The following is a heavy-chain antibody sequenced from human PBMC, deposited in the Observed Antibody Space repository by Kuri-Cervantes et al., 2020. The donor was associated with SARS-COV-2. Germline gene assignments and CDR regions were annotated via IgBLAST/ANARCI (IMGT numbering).Heavy chain of an antibody. CDR2: IIPILGTA. CDR3: AIHLEWGCSSTSCYCGAFDI. V-gene: IGHV1-69*04. CDR1: GGTFSSYA. D-gene: IGHD2-2*01. Sequence: SVKVSCKASGGTFSSYAISWVRQAPGQGLEWMGRIIPILGTANYAQKFQGRVTITADKSTSTAYMELSSLRSEDTAVYYCAIHLEWGCSSTSCYCGAFDIWGQGTMATVSS. J-gene: IGHJ3*02.